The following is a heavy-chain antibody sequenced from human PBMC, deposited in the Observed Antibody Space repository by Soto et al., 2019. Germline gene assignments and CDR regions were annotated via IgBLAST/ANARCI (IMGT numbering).Heavy chain of an antibody. V-gene: IGHV4-34*01. CDR3: AGLGNDYGDYLGGNYYYGMDV. Sequence: SETLSLTCAVYGGSFSGYYWSWIRQPPGKGLEWIGEINHSGSTNYNPSHKSRVTISVEKSKNQFSLKLSSVTAADTAVYYCAGLGNDYGDYLGGNYYYGMDVWGQGTTVTVSS. D-gene: IGHD4-17*01. J-gene: IGHJ6*02. CDR2: INHSGST. CDR1: GGSFSGYY.